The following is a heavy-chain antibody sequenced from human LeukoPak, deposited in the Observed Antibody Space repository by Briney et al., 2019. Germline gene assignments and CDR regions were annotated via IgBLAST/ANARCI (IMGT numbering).Heavy chain of an antibody. CDR1: GFTFSSYS. CDR2: ISSGSSYI. V-gene: IGHV3-21*01. Sequence: GGSLRLSCAASGFTFSSYSMNWVRQAPGKGLEWVSSISSGSSYIYYADSVKGRFTISRDNAKNSLYLQMNSLRAEDTAVYYCARDDYYDSSGYYSPSAFDIWGQGTMVTVSS. D-gene: IGHD3-22*01. CDR3: ARDDYYDSSGYYSPSAFDI. J-gene: IGHJ3*02.